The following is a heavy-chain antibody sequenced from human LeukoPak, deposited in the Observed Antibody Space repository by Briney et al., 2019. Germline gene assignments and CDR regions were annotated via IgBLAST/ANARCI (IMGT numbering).Heavy chain of an antibody. J-gene: IGHJ4*02. Sequence: SETLSLTCAVYGGSFSGYYWSWIRQPPGQGLEWIGEINHSGSTNYNPSLKSRVTISVDTSKNQFSLKLSSVTAADTAVYYCARGKTYYYGSGSYGPPFDYWGQGTLVTVSS. V-gene: IGHV4-34*01. CDR1: GGSFSGYY. D-gene: IGHD3-10*01. CDR3: ARGKTYYYGSGSYGPPFDY. CDR2: INHSGST.